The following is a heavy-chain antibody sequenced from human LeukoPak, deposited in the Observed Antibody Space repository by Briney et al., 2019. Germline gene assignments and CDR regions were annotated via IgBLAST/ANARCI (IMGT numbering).Heavy chain of an antibody. CDR3: ARGGSTSLSYGMDV. D-gene: IGHD2-2*01. J-gene: IGHJ6*02. V-gene: IGHV3-30*14. CDR2: ISYDGSNK. CDR1: GFTFSSYA. Sequence: GGSLRLSCAASGFTFSSYAMHWVRQAPGKGLEWVAVISYDGSNKYYADSVKGRFTISRDNSKNTLYLQMNSLRLEDTALYYCARGGSTSLSYGMDVWGQGTTVTVSS.